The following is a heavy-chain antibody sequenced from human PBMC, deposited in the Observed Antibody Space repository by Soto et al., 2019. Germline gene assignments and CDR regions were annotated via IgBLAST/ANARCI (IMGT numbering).Heavy chain of an antibody. D-gene: IGHD2-15*01. V-gene: IGHV6-1*01. CDR1: GDSVSSDGAC. Sequence: QTPSLPCVISGDSVSSDGACWNWIRQSPSRGLEWLGRTYYRSKWFHDYAASVESRMTINPDTSRNQFSLQLNSVTPEDTAVCFCARVHCSGGTCLDGLDVWGQGTTVTVSS. J-gene: IGHJ6*02. CDR3: ARVHCSGGTCLDGLDV. CDR2: TYYRSKWFH.